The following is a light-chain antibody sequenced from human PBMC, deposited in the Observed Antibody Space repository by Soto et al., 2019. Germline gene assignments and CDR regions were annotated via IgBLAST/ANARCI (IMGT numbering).Light chain of an antibody. Sequence: SPSFLSASVGDRVTITCRASQGIRSYLAWYQQRPGKAPELLIYGASTLRPGGASRFSGSGSGTDFTLTISSLQPEDFATYYCQQLNSYPLTFGGGTKVDIK. CDR2: GAS. CDR1: QGIRSY. V-gene: IGKV1-9*01. J-gene: IGKJ4*01. CDR3: QQLNSYPLT.